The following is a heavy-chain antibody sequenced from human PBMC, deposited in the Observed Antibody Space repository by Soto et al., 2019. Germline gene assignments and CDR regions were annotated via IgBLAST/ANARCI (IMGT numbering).Heavy chain of an antibody. CDR1: GYSFTSYW. Sequence: GESLKISCKGSGYSFTSYWISWVRRMPGKGLEWMGRIDPSDSYTNYSPSFQGHVTISADKSISTAYLQWSSPKASDTAMYYCARHLNDYYGSGSPHWGQGTLVTVSS. J-gene: IGHJ4*02. D-gene: IGHD3-10*01. CDR3: ARHLNDYYGSGSPH. V-gene: IGHV5-10-1*01. CDR2: IDPSDSYT.